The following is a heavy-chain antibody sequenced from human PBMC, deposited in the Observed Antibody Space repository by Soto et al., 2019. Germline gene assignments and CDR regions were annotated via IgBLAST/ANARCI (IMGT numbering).Heavy chain of an antibody. CDR2: ATDKANSYTT. CDR3: ARETNWLDP. J-gene: IGHJ5*02. CDR1: GFSFSSFT. V-gene: IGHV3-72*01. Sequence: GGSLRLSCAASGFSFSSFTMNWVRQAPGRGLEWVGRATDKANSYTTEYAASVKGRFTISRDDSKNSLYLQMNSLKTEDTAVYYCARETNWLDPWGQGTLVTVSS.